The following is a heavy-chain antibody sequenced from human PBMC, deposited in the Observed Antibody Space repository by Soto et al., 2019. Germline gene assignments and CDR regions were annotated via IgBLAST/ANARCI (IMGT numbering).Heavy chain of an antibody. J-gene: IGHJ4*02. CDR2: IIPIFGTA. CDR1: GGTFSSYA. V-gene: IGHV1-69*13. D-gene: IGHD5-12*01. CDR3: ARIVEMATIRYFAY. Sequence: GASVKVSCKASGGTFSSYAISWVRQAPGQGLEWMGGIIPIFGTANYAQKFQGRVTITADESTSTAYMELSSLRSEDTAVYYCARIVEMATIRYFAYWGQGTLVTVSS.